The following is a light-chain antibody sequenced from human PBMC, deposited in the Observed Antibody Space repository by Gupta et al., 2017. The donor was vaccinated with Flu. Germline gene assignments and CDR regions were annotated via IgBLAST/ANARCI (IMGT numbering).Light chain of an antibody. V-gene: IGKV2-30*01. Sequence: DVVMTQSPLYLPVTLGQPASISCRSSQSLAYSDGNTYLNWFHRRPGQSPRRLIYNVSNRDSGVPDRFSGSGSGTDFTLKISRVEAEDVGVYFCMQGTHWPFTFGPGTKVEIK. CDR2: NVS. J-gene: IGKJ3*01. CDR3: MQGTHWPFT. CDR1: QSLAYSDGNTY.